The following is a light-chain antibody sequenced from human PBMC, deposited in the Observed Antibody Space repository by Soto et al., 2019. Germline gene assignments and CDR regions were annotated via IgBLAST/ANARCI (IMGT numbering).Light chain of an antibody. CDR3: QQSSNYFT. CDR1: QGLNSN. J-gene: IGKJ3*01. CDR2: AAS. V-gene: IGKV1D-13*01. Sequence: AIQLTQSPSSLSASVGDRVTITCRASQGLNSNLAWYQQKPGKAPKLLMYAASTLEKGVPSRFSGNGSGTDFTLTIISLQPEDFATYYCQQSSNYFTCGPGTKVDI.